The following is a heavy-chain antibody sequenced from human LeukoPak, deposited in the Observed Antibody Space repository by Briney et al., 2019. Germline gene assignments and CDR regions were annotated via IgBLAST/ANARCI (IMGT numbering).Heavy chain of an antibody. CDR1: GITFSSYG. D-gene: IGHD3-10*01. CDR3: AKVSGYYMAG. Sequence: GGSLRLSCAVSGITFSSYGMHWVRQAPGKGLEWVAIIWYDGSNKYYADSVKGRFTISRDNSKNTLYLQMNSLRVEDPAVYYCAKVSGYYMAGWGKGTTVTVSS. V-gene: IGHV3-33*06. CDR2: IWYDGSNK. J-gene: IGHJ6*03.